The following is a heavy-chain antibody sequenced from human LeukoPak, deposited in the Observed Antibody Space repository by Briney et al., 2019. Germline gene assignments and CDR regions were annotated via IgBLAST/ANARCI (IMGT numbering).Heavy chain of an antibody. D-gene: IGHD4-17*01. V-gene: IGHV1-2*02. CDR1: GYTFTRYY. CDR2: INPNSGGT. J-gene: IGHJ5*02. CDR3: ARAHDYVDYRGFRNGFDP. Sequence: GASVKVSCKASGYTFTRYYMHWVRQAPGQGLEWMGWINPNSGGTNYAQKFQGRVTMTRDTSISTAYMELSRLRSDDTAVYYCARAHDYVDYRGFRNGFDPWGQGTLVTVSS.